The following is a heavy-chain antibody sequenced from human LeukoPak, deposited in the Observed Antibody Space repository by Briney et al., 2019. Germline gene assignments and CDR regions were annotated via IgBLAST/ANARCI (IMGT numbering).Heavy chain of an antibody. CDR1: GFSLSTSGVG. V-gene: IGHV2-5*02. CDR2: IYWDDDK. Sequence: SGPTLVKPTQTLTLTCTFSGFSLSTSGVGVGWIRQPPGKALEWLALIYWDDDKRYSPSLKSRLTITKDTSKNQVVLTMTNMDPVDTATYYCAHLYYDILTGYYTGYYFDYWAREPWSPSPQ. D-gene: IGHD3-9*01. CDR3: AHLYYDILTGYYTGYYFDY. J-gene: IGHJ4*02.